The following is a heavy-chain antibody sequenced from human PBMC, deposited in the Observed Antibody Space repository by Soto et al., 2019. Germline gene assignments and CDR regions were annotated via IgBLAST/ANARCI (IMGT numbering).Heavy chain of an antibody. Sequence: QITLKESGPTLVKPTQTLTLTCTFSGFSLSTSGVGVGWIRQPPGKALEWLALIYWDDDKRYSPSLKSRLTITKDTSKNQVVLTMTNIDPVDTATYYCAHRRWYSGSYLGQGTLVTVSS. CDR3: AHRRWYSGSY. D-gene: IGHD1-26*01. J-gene: IGHJ4*02. CDR1: GFSLSTSGVG. CDR2: IYWDDDK. V-gene: IGHV2-5*02.